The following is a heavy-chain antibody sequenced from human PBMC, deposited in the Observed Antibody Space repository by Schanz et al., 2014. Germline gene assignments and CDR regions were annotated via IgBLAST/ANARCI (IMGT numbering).Heavy chain of an antibody. V-gene: IGHV4-61*02. D-gene: IGHD3-10*01. CDR1: GGSISSGSYY. CDR3: ARDMVENWFDS. Sequence: QVQLQESGPGLVKPSQTLSLTCTVSGGSISSGSYYWSWIRQPAGKGLEWIGRIYSTGSTNYNPSRKSRVTISKDTPKNQSPLKLTSVTAADTAVYYCARDMVENWFDSWGQGTLVTVSS. CDR2: IYSTGST. J-gene: IGHJ5*01.